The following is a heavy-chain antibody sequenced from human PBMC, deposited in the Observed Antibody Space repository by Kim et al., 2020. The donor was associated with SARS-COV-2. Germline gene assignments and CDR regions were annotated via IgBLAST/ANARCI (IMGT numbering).Heavy chain of an antibody. V-gene: IGHV1-3*01. CDR2: INAGNGNT. J-gene: IGHJ4*02. CDR3: ARESKYYDFWSGYLEYFDY. CDR1: GYTFTSYA. Sequence: ASVKVSCKASGYTFTSYAMHWVRQAPGQRLEWMGWINAGNGNTKYSQKFQGRVTITRDTSASTAYMELSSLRSEDTAVYYCARESKYYDFWSGYLEYFDYWGQGTLVTVSS. D-gene: IGHD3-3*01.